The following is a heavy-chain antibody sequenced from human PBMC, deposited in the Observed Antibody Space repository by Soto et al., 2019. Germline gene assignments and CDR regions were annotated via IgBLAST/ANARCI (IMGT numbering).Heavy chain of an antibody. CDR3: ASDAFDI. CDR1: GFSFSNYG. J-gene: IGHJ3*02. CDR2: ISSNGGTT. Sequence: EVQLVESGGGLVQPGGSLRLSCAASGFSFSNYGMHWVRQAPGKGLEYVSAISSNGGTTYYANSVKGRFTISRDNSKNTLYLQMGSLRDEDMAVYYCASDAFDIWGQGTMVTVSS. V-gene: IGHV3-64*01.